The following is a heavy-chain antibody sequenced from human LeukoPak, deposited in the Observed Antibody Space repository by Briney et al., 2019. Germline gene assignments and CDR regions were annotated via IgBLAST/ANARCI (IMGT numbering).Heavy chain of an antibody. V-gene: IGHV1-18*01. J-gene: IGHJ4*02. CDR2: ISAYNGNT. Sequence: ASVKVSCKASGYTFTSYGISWVRQAPGQGLEWMGWISAYNGNTNYAQKFQGRVTITRNTSISTAYMELSSLRSEDTAVYYCAREDYYDSGSNDYWGQGTLVTVSS. CDR3: AREDYYDSGSNDY. CDR1: GYTFTSYG. D-gene: IGHD3-22*01.